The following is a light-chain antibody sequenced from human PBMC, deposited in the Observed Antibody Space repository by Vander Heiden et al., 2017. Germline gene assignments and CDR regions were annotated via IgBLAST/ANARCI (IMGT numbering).Light chain of an antibody. V-gene: IGKV1-9*01. CDR2: AAS. CDR3: QHLNSYPALS. CDR1: QDISSY. Sequence: DIQLTQSPSFLSASVGDRVTIICRASQDISSYFAWYQQKPGKAPNLMIYAASPLQSGDPSRFSGSGSGTEFTLTISSLQPEDFEVYYCQHLNSYPALSFGGGTKVEIK. J-gene: IGKJ4*01.